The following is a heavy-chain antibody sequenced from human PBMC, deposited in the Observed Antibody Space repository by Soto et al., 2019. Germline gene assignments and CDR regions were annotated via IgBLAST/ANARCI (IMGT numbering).Heavy chain of an antibody. Sequence: PGGSLRLSCAASGFTFDDYAMHWVRQAPGKGLEWVSGISWNSGSIGYADSVKGRFTISRDNAKNSLYLQMNSLRAEDTALYYCAKSGSYYQFDYWGQGTLVTVSS. CDR2: ISWNSGSI. J-gene: IGHJ4*02. CDR1: GFTFDDYA. CDR3: AKSGSYYQFDY. V-gene: IGHV3-9*01. D-gene: IGHD1-26*01.